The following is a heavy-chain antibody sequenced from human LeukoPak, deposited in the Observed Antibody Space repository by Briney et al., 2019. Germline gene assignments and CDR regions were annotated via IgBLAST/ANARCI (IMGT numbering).Heavy chain of an antibody. CDR1: GFTFSSQA. D-gene: IGHD5-18*01. Sequence: GGCLILACAASGFTFSSQAVGSVRQTPGKGLELDSAISGSGGRTSYAHSVKGRFTIYRDNSTHTLYLQMHSLRAEDMAVYYSAKGYSGSYGTDYYYGMDVWGQGTTVTVSS. CDR3: AKGYSGSYGTDYYYGMDV. V-gene: IGHV3-23*01. J-gene: IGHJ6*02. CDR2: ISGSGGRT.